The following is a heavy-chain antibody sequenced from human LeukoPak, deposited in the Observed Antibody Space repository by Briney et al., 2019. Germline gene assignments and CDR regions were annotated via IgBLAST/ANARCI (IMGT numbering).Heavy chain of an antibody. CDR3: ARCDSGGWFFDS. J-gene: IGHJ5*01. D-gene: IGHD6-19*01. V-gene: IGHV4-34*01. CDR2: INQSGST. CDR1: GGSFSGFY. Sequence: PSETPSLTCDVSGGSFSGFYWNWIRQPPGKGLEWLGEINQSGSTKYNPSLKSRVTISIDTSKSQFSLKMKSMTAADTAVYYCARCDSGGWFFDSRGQGALVTVSS.